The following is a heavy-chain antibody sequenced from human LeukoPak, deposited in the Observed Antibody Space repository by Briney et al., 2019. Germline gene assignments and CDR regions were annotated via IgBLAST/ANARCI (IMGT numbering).Heavy chain of an antibody. CDR3: ARDHTAAGIIFDY. D-gene: IGHD5-18*01. CDR2: INQDESEK. V-gene: IGHV3-7*01. J-gene: IGHJ4*02. Sequence: GGSLRLSCAASGFTFSSHWMSWVRQAPGKGLEWVANINQDESEKYYVDSVKGRFIISRDNAKNSLHLQMNSLRAEDTAVYYCARDHTAAGIIFDYWGQGALVTVSS. CDR1: GFTFSSHW.